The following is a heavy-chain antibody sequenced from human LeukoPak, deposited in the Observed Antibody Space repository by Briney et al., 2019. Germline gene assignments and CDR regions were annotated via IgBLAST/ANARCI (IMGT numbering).Heavy chain of an antibody. CDR1: GSTFSDYD. D-gene: IGHD3-16*01. CDR2: ISGLSSYT. V-gene: IGHV3-21*01. J-gene: IGHJ4*02. CDR3: GRAFPPLRTSSAGDL. Sequence: GGSLRLSCSASGSTFSDYDMNWVRQAPGKGLEWVSSISGLSSYTYYGESVKGRFSISRDNAKNSLYLQMNSLGAEDTATYYCGRAFPPLRTSSAGDLWGQGILVTVSS.